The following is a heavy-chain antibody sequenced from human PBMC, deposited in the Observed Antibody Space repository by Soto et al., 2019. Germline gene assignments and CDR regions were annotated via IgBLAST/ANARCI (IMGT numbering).Heavy chain of an antibody. V-gene: IGHV5-51*01. D-gene: IGHD5-18*01. J-gene: IGHJ4*02. CDR1: GYSFTNYW. CDR2: IYPGDSDT. CDR3: ARQYYNYAYFDF. Sequence: GGSVKICCKGSGYSFTNYWICWVRQMPGKGREWMGIIYPGDSDTRYSPSFQGQVIISVDPSISTAYLQWSSLQASDTAMYYCARQYYNYAYFDFWGQGTLVTVSS.